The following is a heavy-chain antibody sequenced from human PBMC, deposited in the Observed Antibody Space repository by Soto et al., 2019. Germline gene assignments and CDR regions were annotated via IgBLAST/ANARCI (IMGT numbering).Heavy chain of an antibody. J-gene: IGHJ4*02. CDR3: AGEVASGY. CDR2: ISYDGSVK. V-gene: IGHV3-30*03. CDR1: GFTFSSYG. D-gene: IGHD2-21*01. Sequence: QVQLVESGGDVVQLGRSLRLSCAASGFTFSSYGMHWVRQAPGKGLEWVAVISYDGSVKYYADSVKGRFTISRDNSKNTLDLQMNSLRAEDTAVYYCAGEVASGYWGQGTLVTVSS.